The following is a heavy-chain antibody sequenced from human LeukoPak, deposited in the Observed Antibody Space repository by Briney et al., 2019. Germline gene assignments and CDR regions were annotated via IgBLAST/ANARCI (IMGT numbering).Heavy chain of an antibody. V-gene: IGHV3-7*01. Sequence: GGSLRLSCAASGFTFSNYWMTWVRQAPGKGLEWVAHINQDGSEEHYMDSVKARFTISRDNAKNSLSLQMNSMRAEDTAVYYCVRDGGVSGYDLLDYWGQGTLVTVSS. CDR1: GFTFSNYW. CDR2: INQDGSEE. J-gene: IGHJ4*02. D-gene: IGHD5-12*01. CDR3: VRDGGVSGYDLLDY.